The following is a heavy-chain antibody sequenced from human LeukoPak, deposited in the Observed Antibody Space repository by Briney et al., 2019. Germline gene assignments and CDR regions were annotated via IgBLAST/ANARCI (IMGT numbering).Heavy chain of an antibody. J-gene: IGHJ4*02. CDR1: GFTFSSYG. Sequence: PGRSLRLSCAASGFTFSSYGMHWVRQAPGKGLEWVAVISYDGSNKYYADSVKGRFTISRDNSKNTLYLQMNSLRAEDTAVYYCAKDRGYSGYEGYWGQGTLVTVSS. V-gene: IGHV3-30*18. CDR3: AKDRGYSGYEGY. CDR2: ISYDGSNK. D-gene: IGHD5-12*01.